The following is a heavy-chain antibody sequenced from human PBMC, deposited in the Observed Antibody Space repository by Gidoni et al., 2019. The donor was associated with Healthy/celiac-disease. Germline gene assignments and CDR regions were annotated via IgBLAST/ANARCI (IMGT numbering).Heavy chain of an antibody. CDR2: ISSSGSTI. J-gene: IGHJ6*03. CDR1: GFTFSSYE. V-gene: IGHV3-48*03. CDR3: ARGGYGAGYYYMDV. D-gene: IGHD1-26*01. Sequence: EVQLVESGGGLVQPGGSLRLPCAASGFTFSSYEMNWVRQAPGKGLGWVSYISSSGSTIYYADSVKGRFTISRDNAKNSLYLQMNSLRAEDTAVYYCARGGYGAGYYYMDVWGKGTTVTVSS.